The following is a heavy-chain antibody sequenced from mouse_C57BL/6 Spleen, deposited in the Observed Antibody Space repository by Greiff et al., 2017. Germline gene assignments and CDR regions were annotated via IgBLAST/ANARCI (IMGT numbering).Heavy chain of an antibody. CDR2: IYPGDGDT. CDR1: GYAFSSSW. D-gene: IGHD1-1*01. J-gene: IGHJ4*01. CDR3: ARFRGSHYYAMDY. Sequence: QVQLQQSGPELVKPGASVKISCKASGYAFSSSWMNWVKQRPGKGLEWIGRIYPGDGDTNYNGKFKGKATLTADKSSSTAYMQLSSLTSEDSAVYFCARFRGSHYYAMDYWGQGTSVTVSS. V-gene: IGHV1-82*01.